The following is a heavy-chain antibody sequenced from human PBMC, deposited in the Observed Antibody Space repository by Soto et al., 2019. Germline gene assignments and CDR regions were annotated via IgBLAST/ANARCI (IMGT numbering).Heavy chain of an antibody. V-gene: IGHV3-48*03. D-gene: IGHD3-16*02. CDR1: GFTFSSYE. CDR3: ARVSQSFIEYFQH. Sequence: EVQLVESGGGSVQPGGSLRLSCAASGFTFSSYEMIWGRQAPGKGLEWVSYISGSGYTSDGGPTIHYADSVKGRFTISRNNAKNSLYLQMNSLRVEDTAVYYSARVSQSFIEYFQHWGQGTLVTVSS. J-gene: IGHJ1*01. CDR2: ISGSGYTSDGGPTI.